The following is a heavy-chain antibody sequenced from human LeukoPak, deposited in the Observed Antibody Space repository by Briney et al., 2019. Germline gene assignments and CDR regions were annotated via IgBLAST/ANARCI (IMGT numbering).Heavy chain of an antibody. CDR3: ASSGRGYSSPPFDP. Sequence: GGSLRLSCAAYGFTFSTYWMHCVRQAPGKGLVWVSRTSTDGSSTSYADSVKGRFTISRDNARNTLYLQMNSLRVEDTAVYYCASSGRGYSSPPFDPWGQGTLVTVSS. V-gene: IGHV3-74*01. CDR2: TSTDGSST. D-gene: IGHD5-18*01. CDR1: GFTFSTYW. J-gene: IGHJ5*02.